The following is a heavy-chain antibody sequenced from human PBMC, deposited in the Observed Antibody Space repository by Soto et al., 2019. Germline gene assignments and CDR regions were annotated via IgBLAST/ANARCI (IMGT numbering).Heavy chain of an antibody. CDR1: GYTFTTYG. J-gene: IGHJ6*02. Sequence: QVQLVQSGAEVRKPGASVKVSCKASGYTFTTYGISWVRQAPGQGLEWMGWISGYNGHTKYAQKFQGRVTMTTDTSXXRVYMDLRSLRSDATAGYYCAREGEMPYSYSGLDGWGQGTTVTVSS. CDR2: ISGYNGHT. V-gene: IGHV1-18*01. CDR3: AREGEMPYSYSGLDG. D-gene: IGHD3-16*01.